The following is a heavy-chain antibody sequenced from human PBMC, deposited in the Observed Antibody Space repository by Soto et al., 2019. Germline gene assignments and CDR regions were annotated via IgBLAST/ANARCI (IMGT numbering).Heavy chain of an antibody. CDR3: ARGSSGSYLIDY. D-gene: IGHD1-26*01. CDR1: GYTFTGCA. V-gene: IGHV1-3*01. CDR2: INAGNGDT. Sequence: ASVKVSCKASGYTFTGCAMHWVRQAPGQRLEWMGWINAGNGDTNYSQKFQGRVTISRDTSANTVYMGLSSLRSEDTAVYYCARGSSGSYLIDYWGQGTLVTVSS. J-gene: IGHJ4*02.